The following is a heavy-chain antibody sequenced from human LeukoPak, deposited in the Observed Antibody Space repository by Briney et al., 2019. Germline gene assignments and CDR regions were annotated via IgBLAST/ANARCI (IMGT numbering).Heavy chain of an antibody. Sequence: TGGSLRLSCAASGFTFSSYWMSWVRQAPGKGLEWVANIKQDGSEKYYVDPVKGRFTISRDNAKNSLYLQMNSLRAEDTAVYYCARVATMVRGVIINYYYYYMDVWGKGTTVTVSS. J-gene: IGHJ6*03. CDR2: IKQDGSEK. D-gene: IGHD3-10*01. V-gene: IGHV3-7*01. CDR1: GFTFSSYW. CDR3: ARVATMVRGVIINYYYYYMDV.